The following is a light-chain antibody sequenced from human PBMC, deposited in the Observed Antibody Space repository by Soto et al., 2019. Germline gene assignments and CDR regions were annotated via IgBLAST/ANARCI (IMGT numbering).Light chain of an antibody. CDR1: QAIRND. V-gene: IGKV1-17*01. J-gene: IGKJ1*01. CDR3: LQHNNYPWT. Sequence: DIQMTQSPSSLSASVGDRVTITCRASQAIRNDVGWYQQKPGKDPKRLIHVASRLESGVPSRFSGSGFGTEFTLTISGLQPEDFATYYCLQHNNYPWTFGQGTRVEIK. CDR2: VAS.